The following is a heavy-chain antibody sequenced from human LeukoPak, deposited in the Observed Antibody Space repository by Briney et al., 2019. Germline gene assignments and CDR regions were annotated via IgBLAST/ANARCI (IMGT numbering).Heavy chain of an antibody. CDR2: ISSSSSYI. Sequence: PGGSLRLSCAASGFTFSSYSMNWVRQAPGKGLEGVSSISSSSSYIYYADSVKGRFTISRDNAKNSLYLQMNSLRAEDTAVYYCARDSSRVVVVPAAMSRRMDYYYYYYMDVWGKGNTVTVSS. CDR1: GFTFSSYS. J-gene: IGHJ6*03. D-gene: IGHD2-2*01. CDR3: ARDSSRVVVVPAAMSRRMDYYYYYYMDV. V-gene: IGHV3-21*01.